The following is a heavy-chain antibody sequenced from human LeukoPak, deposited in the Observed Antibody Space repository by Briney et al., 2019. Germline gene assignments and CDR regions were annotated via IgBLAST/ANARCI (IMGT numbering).Heavy chain of an antibody. D-gene: IGHD3-3*01. CDR2: IRYSGST. J-gene: IGHJ6*03. V-gene: IGHV4-39*01. CDR1: GGSISSSSYY. CDR3: ADYDFWSGFYYMDV. Sequence: PSETLSLTCTVFGGSISSSSYYWGWIRQPPGKGLEWIGSIRYSGSTYYNPSLKSRVTISVDTSKNQFSLKLSSVTAADTAVYYCADYDFWSGFYYMDVWGKGTTVTVSS.